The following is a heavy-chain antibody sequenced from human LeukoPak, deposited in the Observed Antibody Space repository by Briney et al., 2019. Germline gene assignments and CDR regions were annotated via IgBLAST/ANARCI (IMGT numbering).Heavy chain of an antibody. CDR3: ARVQDFETRGYYLGY. D-gene: IGHD3-22*01. V-gene: IGHV4-34*01. CDR1: GGSFSDYY. J-gene: IGHJ4*01. CDR2: INHSGST. Sequence: SETLPLTCAVYGGSFSDYYWNWIRQPPGKGLEWIGEINHSGSTNYNPSLKSRVTMSVDTFKNQFSLTLSSVTAADTAVYYCARVQDFETRGYYLGYWGHGTLVTVSS.